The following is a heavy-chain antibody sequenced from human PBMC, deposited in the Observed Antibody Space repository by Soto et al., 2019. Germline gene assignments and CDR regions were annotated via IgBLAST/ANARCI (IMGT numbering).Heavy chain of an antibody. V-gene: IGHV3-15*01. CDR2: IKSKTDGGTA. D-gene: IGHD3-9*01. CDR3: TTGIYYDILTGYHNVAY. Sequence: GGSLRLSCVASGFNLSHPLMTWVRQAAGKGLEWVGRIKSKTDGGTADYAAPVKGRATISRDDSKNTVYLQMNSLKTEDTAVYYCTTGIYYDILTGYHNVAYWGQGALVTVSS. CDR1: GFNLSHPL. J-gene: IGHJ4*02.